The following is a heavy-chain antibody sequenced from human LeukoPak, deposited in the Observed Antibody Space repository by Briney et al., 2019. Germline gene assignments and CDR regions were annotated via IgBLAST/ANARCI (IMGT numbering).Heavy chain of an antibody. J-gene: IGHJ4*02. CDR1: GFTFSSYW. CDR3: ARDWSGSGWYYSDY. V-gene: IGHV3-7*01. D-gene: IGHD6-19*01. CDR2: IKQDGSEK. Sequence: GGSLRLSCAASGFTFSSYWMSWVRQAPGKGLEWVANIKQDGSEKYYVDSVKGRFTISRDNAKNSLYLQMNSLRAEDTAVYYYARDWSGSGWYYSDYWGQGTLVTVSS.